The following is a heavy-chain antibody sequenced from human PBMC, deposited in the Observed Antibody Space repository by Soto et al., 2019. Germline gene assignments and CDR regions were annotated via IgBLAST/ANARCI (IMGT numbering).Heavy chain of an antibody. V-gene: IGHV1-3*01. Sequence: GASVKVSCKASGYTFTSYAMHWVRQAPGQRLEWMGWINAGNGNTKYSQKFQGRVTITRDTSASTAYMELSSLRSEDTAVYYCARGTYYYDSSGYYYNYWGQGPLVTVS. CDR1: GYTFTSYA. J-gene: IGHJ4*02. D-gene: IGHD3-22*01. CDR2: INAGNGNT. CDR3: ARGTYYYDSSGYYYNY.